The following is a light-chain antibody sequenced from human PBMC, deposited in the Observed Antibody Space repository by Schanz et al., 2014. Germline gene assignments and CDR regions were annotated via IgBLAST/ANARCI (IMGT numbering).Light chain of an antibody. CDR2: DVS. CDR3: SSYTSSSTLGYVV. Sequence: QSALTQPASVSASPGQSITISCTGTSSDVGGYNYVSWYQQYPGKAPKLIIYDVSNRPSGVSDRFSGSKSGNTASLTISGLQAEDEADYYCSSYTSSSTLGYVVFGGGTKLTVL. J-gene: IGLJ2*01. V-gene: IGLV2-14*01. CDR1: SSDVGGYNY.